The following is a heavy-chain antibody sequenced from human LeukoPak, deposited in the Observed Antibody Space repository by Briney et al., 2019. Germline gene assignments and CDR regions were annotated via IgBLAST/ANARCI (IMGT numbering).Heavy chain of an antibody. D-gene: IGHD3-22*01. CDR2: ISSSSSYI. J-gene: IGHJ4*02. Sequence: GGSLRLSCAASGFTFSSYSMNWVRQAPGKGLEWVSSISSSSSYIYYADSVKGRFTISRDNSKNTLYLQMNSLRAEDTAVYYCARGPVTMIAYEFDYWGQGTLVTVSS. CDR1: GFTFSSYS. V-gene: IGHV3-21*01. CDR3: ARGPVTMIAYEFDY.